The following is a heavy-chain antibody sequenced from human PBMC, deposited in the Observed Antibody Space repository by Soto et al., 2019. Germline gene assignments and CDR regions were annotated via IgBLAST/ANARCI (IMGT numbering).Heavy chain of an antibody. CDR2: IYYSGST. CDR1: GGSVSSGSYS. V-gene: IGHV4-61*01. Sequence: SETLSLTCTVSGGSVSSGSYSWTWIRQPPGKGLEWIGHIYYSGSTNCNPSLKSRVTISVDTSKNQFSLKLSSVTAADTAVYYCARRYGSAIDYWGQGTLVTVSS. CDR3: ARRYGSAIDY. D-gene: IGHD1-26*01. J-gene: IGHJ4*02.